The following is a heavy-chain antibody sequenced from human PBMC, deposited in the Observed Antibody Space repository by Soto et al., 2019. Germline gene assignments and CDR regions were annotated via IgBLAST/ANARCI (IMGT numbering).Heavy chain of an antibody. Sequence: PSETLSLTCTVTGGTISGYYWTWIRQSAGGGLEWIGRIYSSGSTNYNPSLKSRVTISLDTSMNHFSLRLSSVTAADTAVYYCARGRRFSDWFDPWGQGTVVTVSS. D-gene: IGHD3-3*01. CDR2: IYSSGST. V-gene: IGHV4-4*07. J-gene: IGHJ5*02. CDR3: ARGRRFSDWFDP. CDR1: GGTISGYY.